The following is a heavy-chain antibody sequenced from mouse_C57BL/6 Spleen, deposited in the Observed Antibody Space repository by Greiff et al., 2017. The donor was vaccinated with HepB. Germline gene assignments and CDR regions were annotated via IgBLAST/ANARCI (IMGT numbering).Heavy chain of an antibody. J-gene: IGHJ2*01. CDR2: INPGSGGT. V-gene: IGHV1-54*01. CDR1: GYAFTNYL. CDR3: AGERGY. Sequence: QVQLQQSGAELVRPGTSVKVSCKASGYAFTNYLIERVKQRPGQGLEWIGVINPGSGGTNYNEKFKGKATLTADKSSSTAYMQLSSLTSEDSAVYFCAGERGYWGQGTTRTVSS.